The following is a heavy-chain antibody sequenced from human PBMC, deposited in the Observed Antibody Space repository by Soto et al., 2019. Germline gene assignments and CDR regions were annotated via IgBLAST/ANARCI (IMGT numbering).Heavy chain of an antibody. D-gene: IGHD2-21*02. V-gene: IGHV1-69*12. Sequence: QVQLVQSGAEVKKPGSSVKVSCKASGGTFSSYAISWVRQAPGQGLEWMGGIIPIFGTADYAQKFQGRVTITADESTSTAYMELSSLRSEDTAVYYCASHCGGDCYSRSPPYYYYGMDVWGQGTMVTVSS. CDR2: IIPIFGTA. J-gene: IGHJ6*02. CDR3: ASHCGGDCYSRSPPYYYYGMDV. CDR1: GGTFSSYA.